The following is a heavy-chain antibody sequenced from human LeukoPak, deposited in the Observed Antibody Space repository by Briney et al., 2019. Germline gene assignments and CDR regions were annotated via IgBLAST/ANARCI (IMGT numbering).Heavy chain of an antibody. D-gene: IGHD6-13*01. Sequence: GGSLRLSCAASGFPFSSYWMSWVRQAPGKGLEWVANIKQDGSEKNYVDSVKGRFTISRDNAKNSLYLQVNSLRAEDTAVYYCVRDRIAAAGAIVYRGQGALVTVSS. CDR1: GFPFSSYW. V-gene: IGHV3-7*01. CDR3: VRDRIAAAGAIVY. J-gene: IGHJ4*02. CDR2: IKQDGSEK.